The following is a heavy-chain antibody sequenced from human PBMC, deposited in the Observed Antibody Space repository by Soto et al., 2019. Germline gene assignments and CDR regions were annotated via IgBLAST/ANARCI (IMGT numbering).Heavy chain of an antibody. CDR2: IIPIFGTA. D-gene: IGHD3-10*01. CDR3: ARGGSYYGSGSYSFDY. J-gene: IGHJ4*02. CDR1: GGTFSSYA. V-gene: IGHV1-69*06. Sequence: QVQLVQSGAEVKKPGSSVKVSCKASGGTFSSYAISWVRQAPGQGLEWMGGIIPIFGTANYAQKFQGSVTITADKSTSTAYMELRSLRSEDTAVYYCARGGSYYGSGSYSFDYWGQGTLVTVSS.